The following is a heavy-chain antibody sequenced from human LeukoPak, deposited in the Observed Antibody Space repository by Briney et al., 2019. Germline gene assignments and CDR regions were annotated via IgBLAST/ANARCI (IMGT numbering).Heavy chain of an antibody. V-gene: IGHV4-59*01. CDR1: GGSISSYY. Sequence: SETLSLTCTVSGGSISSYYWSWIRQPPGKGLEWIGYIYYSGSTNYNPSLKSRVTISVDTSKNQFSLKLSSVTAADTAVYNCARVGEGRIAAAYDYWGQGTLVTVSS. CDR3: ARVGEGRIAAAYDY. J-gene: IGHJ4*02. D-gene: IGHD6-13*01. CDR2: IYYSGST.